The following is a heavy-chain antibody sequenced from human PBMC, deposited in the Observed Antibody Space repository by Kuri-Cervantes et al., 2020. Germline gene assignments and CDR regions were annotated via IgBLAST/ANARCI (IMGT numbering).Heavy chain of an antibody. V-gene: IGHV4-39*07. D-gene: IGHD4-23*01. CDR1: GGSVSSGSYY. Sequence: SETLSLTCTVSGGSVSSGSYYWSWIRQPPGKGLEWIGEINHSGSTDYNPSLKSRVTISVDTSKNQFSLKLSSVTAADTAVYYCARERTDYGGTKRRVVFDYWGQGTLVTVSS. CDR2: INHSGST. CDR3: ARERTDYGGTKRRVVFDY. J-gene: IGHJ4*02.